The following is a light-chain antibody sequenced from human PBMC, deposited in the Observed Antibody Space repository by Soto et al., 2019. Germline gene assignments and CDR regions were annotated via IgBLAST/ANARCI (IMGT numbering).Light chain of an antibody. V-gene: IGKV1-39*01. CDR2: DAS. Sequence: DLQMTQSPSSLSASVGDRVTITCRSSQNINNYLNWYQQRPGKAPKVIIYDASSLQSGVPSRFSGRGSGTDFTLTISSLQPEDSATYYCQQGFSAPPWTFGQGTKVEI. J-gene: IGKJ1*01. CDR3: QQGFSAPPWT. CDR1: QNINNY.